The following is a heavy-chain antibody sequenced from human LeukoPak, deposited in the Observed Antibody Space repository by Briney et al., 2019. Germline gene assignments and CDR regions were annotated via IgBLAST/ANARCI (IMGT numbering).Heavy chain of an antibody. CDR1: GYTFTGYY. J-gene: IGHJ4*02. V-gene: IGHV1-2*02. D-gene: IGHD3-22*01. CDR2: INPNSGGT. CDR3: ARDLRSSWGNYYDSIF. Sequence: ASVKVSCKASGYTFTGYYMHWVRQAPGQGLEWMGWINPNSGGTNYAQKFQGRVTMTRDTSISTAYMELSRLRSDGTAVYYCARDLRSSWGNYYDSIFWGQGTLVTVSS.